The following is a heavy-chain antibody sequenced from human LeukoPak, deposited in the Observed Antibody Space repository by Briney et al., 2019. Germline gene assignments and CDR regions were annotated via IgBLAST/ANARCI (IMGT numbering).Heavy chain of an antibody. Sequence: KPSETLSLTCTVSGGSISISNYYWGWIRQPPGKGLEWIGSMSYSGSTYYNPSLKTQFTVSLDTSKNQFSLNLISVTAADTAVYYCARSPQGTATTANWLDPWGQGTLVTVSS. V-gene: IGHV4-39*07. CDR2: MSYSGST. D-gene: IGHD4-17*01. CDR3: ARSPQGTATTANWLDP. J-gene: IGHJ5*02. CDR1: GGSISISNYY.